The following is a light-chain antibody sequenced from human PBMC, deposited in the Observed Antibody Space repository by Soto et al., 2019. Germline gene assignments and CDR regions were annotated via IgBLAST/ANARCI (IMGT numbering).Light chain of an antibody. Sequence: QSALTQPASVSGSPGQSITISCTGTSSDVGSYNLVSWYQQHPGKAPKLMIYEGSKRLSGVSYRFSGSKSGNTASLTISGLQAEDEADYYCSSYAGSSYVFGTGTKLTVL. CDR1: SSDVGSYNL. J-gene: IGLJ1*01. V-gene: IGLV2-23*01. CDR3: SSYAGSSYV. CDR2: EGS.